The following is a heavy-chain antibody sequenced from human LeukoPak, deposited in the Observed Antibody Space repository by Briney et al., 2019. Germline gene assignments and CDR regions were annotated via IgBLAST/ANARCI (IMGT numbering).Heavy chain of an antibody. CDR1: GFTFSSYA. J-gene: IGHJ3*02. CDR3: AKDNWAYSGYDVGDAFDI. Sequence: PGGSLRLSCAASGFTFSSYAMSWVRQAPGKGLEWVSAISGSGGSTYYADSVKGRFTISRDNSKNTLYLQMNSLRAEDTAVYYCAKDNWAYSGYDVGDAFDIWGQGTMVTVSS. CDR2: ISGSGGST. V-gene: IGHV3-23*01. D-gene: IGHD5-12*01.